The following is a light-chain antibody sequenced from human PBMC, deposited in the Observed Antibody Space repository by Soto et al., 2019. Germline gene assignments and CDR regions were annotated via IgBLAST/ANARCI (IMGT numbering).Light chain of an antibody. CDR1: QSISYW. CDR2: LAS. J-gene: IGKJ1*01. V-gene: IGKV1-5*01. Sequence: DIQMTQSPSTLPASVGDRVTITCRASQSISYWLAWYQQKPGTAPKVLIYLASNLQSGVPSRSSGSGSGTECSLDSSSLQPDDFATYYCQQYNSYSFGQGTKVESK. CDR3: QQYNSYS.